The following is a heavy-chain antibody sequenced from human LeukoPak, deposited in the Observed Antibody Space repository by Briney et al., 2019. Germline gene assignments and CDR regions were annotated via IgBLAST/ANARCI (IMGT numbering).Heavy chain of an antibody. J-gene: IGHJ4*02. CDR1: GFTFSTYG. V-gene: IGHV3-33*01. CDR3: ARDPSRPYSSSWLDY. Sequence: GRSLRLSCAASGFTFSTYGMHWVRQAPGKGLEWVAVIWYDGSNKYYADSVKGRFTISRDNSKNTLYLQMNSLRAEDTAVYYCARDPSRPYSSSWLDYWGQGTLVTVSS. D-gene: IGHD6-13*01. CDR2: IWYDGSNK.